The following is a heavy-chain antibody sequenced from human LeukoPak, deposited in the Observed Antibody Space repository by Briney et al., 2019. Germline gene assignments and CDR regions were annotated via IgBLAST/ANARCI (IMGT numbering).Heavy chain of an antibody. CDR2: IYYSGST. V-gene: IGHV4-59*01. CDR1: GGSISSYY. J-gene: IGHJ6*03. CDR3: ARSLRGGYDFLGYYYYYMDV. D-gene: IGHD5-12*01. Sequence: PSETLSLTCTVSGGSISSYYWSWIRQPPGKGLEWIGYIYYSGSTNYNPSLKSRVTISVDTSKNQFSLKLSSVTAADTAVYYCARSLRGGYDFLGYYYYYMDVWGKGTTVTISS.